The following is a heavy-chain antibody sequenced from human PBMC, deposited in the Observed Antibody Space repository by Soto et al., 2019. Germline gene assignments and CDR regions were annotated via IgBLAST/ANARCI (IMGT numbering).Heavy chain of an antibody. CDR3: TRDQGGSYDSWFDP. Sequence: EGQVVESGGGLVQPGGSLRLSCSFTFSMYSMSWVRQAPGKGLEWVASISSGGSYIKYADSVKGRFTISRDNAKNSVSLQMNSLRVDDTAVYFCTRDQGGSYDSWFDPWGQGTLVTVSS. CDR1: FTFSMYS. J-gene: IGHJ5*02. V-gene: IGHV3-21*01. CDR2: ISSGGSYI. D-gene: IGHD1-26*01.